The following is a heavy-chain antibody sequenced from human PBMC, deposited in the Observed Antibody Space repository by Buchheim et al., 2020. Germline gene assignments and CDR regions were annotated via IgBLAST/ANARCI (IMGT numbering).Heavy chain of an antibody. D-gene: IGHD3-16*01. CDR2: ITRSGDTT. CDR3: ARGWGFIIV. Sequence: EVQLLESGGDLTQPGGSLRLSCAASGFTFSTYAMSWVRQAPGKGLEWVSLITRSGDTTFYADSVKGRFTISRDNSKNTLHLQMNDLRADDTAVYYCARGWGFIIVWGQGTT. J-gene: IGHJ6*02. V-gene: IGHV3-23*01. CDR1: GFTFSTYA.